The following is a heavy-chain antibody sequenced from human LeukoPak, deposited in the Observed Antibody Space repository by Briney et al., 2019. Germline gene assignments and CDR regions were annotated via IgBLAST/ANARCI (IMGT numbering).Heavy chain of an antibody. V-gene: IGHV4-39*07. CDR3: ARGSGYSYVAGANWFDP. Sequence: YPSETLSLTCTVSGGSISSSSYYWGWIRQPPGKGLEWIGSIYYSGSTYYNPSLKSRVTISVDTSKNQFSLKLSSVTAADTAVYYCARGSGYSYVAGANWFDPWGQGTLVTVSS. CDR2: IYYSGST. CDR1: GGSISSSSYY. J-gene: IGHJ5*02. D-gene: IGHD5-18*01.